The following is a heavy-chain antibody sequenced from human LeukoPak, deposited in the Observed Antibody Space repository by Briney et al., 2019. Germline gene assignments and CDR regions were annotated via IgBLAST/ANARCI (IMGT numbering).Heavy chain of an antibody. Sequence: GGSLRLSCAASGFTFSDYSMNWVRQAPGKGLERISYIGIDSGNTKYADSVKGRFTISGDNAKSSLYLQMNSLRVEDTAVYYCARDHNYAFDNWGQGTLVTVSS. CDR1: GFTFSDYS. J-gene: IGHJ4*02. V-gene: IGHV3-48*04. CDR3: ARDHNYAFDN. CDR2: IGIDSGNT. D-gene: IGHD4-11*01.